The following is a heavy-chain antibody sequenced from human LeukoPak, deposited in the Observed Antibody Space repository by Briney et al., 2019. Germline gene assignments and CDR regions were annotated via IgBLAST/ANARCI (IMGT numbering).Heavy chain of an antibody. J-gene: IGHJ4*02. D-gene: IGHD2-21*01. CDR2: IYYSGST. CDR3: AARGSDSLYFGY. V-gene: IGHV4-31*03. CDR1: GGSISSGGYH. Sequence: SQTLSLTCTVSGGSISSGGYHWSWIRQHPGKGLEWIGYIYYSGSTYYNPSLKSRVTISVDTSKNQFSLKLSSVTAADTAVYYCAARGSDSLYFGYWGQGTLVTVSS.